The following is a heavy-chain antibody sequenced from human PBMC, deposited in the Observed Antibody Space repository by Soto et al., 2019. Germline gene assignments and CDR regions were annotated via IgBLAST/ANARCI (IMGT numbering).Heavy chain of an antibody. CDR1: GFTFSSYS. Sequence: GGSLRLSCAASGFTFSSYSMNWVRQAPGKGLEWVSSISSSSSYIYYADSVKGRFTISRDNAKNTLYLQMNSLRAEDTAVYYCARISAYKYCSSTSCYAPDYMDVWGKGTTVTVSS. CDR3: ARISAYKYCSSTSCYAPDYMDV. CDR2: ISSSSSYI. D-gene: IGHD2-2*01. V-gene: IGHV3-21*01. J-gene: IGHJ6*03.